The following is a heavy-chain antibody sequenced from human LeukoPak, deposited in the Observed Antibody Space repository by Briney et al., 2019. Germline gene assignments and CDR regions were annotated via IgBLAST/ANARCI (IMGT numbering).Heavy chain of an antibody. D-gene: IGHD3-16*01. CDR3: AKTLRLGELWD. J-gene: IGHJ4*02. CDR1: GGPISSNFYY. CDR2: IYYSGSA. Sequence: SETLSLTCTVSGGPISSNFYYWGWIRQPPGKGLEWIGSIYYSGSAFYNPSPQSRVTVSIDTSNNQLSLSLTSVTGTDTAVYYCAKTLRLGELWDWGQGSLVTVSS. V-gene: IGHV4-39*01.